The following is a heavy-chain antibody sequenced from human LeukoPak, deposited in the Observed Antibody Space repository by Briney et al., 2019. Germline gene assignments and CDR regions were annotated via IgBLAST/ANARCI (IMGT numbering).Heavy chain of an antibody. Sequence: PGGSLRLSCAASGFTFDDYAMHWVRQAPGKGLEWVSGISWNSGSIGYADSVKGRFTISRDNAKNSLYLQMNSLRAEDTALYYCAKPHRGGDGFDYWGQGTLVTVSS. V-gene: IGHV3-9*01. D-gene: IGHD3-16*01. CDR1: GFTFDDYA. CDR2: ISWNSGSI. J-gene: IGHJ4*02. CDR3: AKPHRGGDGFDY.